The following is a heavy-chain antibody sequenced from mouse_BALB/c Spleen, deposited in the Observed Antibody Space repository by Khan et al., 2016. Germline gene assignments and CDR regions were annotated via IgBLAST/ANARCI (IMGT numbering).Heavy chain of an antibody. Sequence: QVQLKESGAELVKPGSSVKISCKAPGYAFSSYWMNWVKQRPGQGLEWIGQIYPGDGDTNYNGKFKGKATLTADKSSSTAYMQLSSLTSEDSAVYFCARHGVTWYFDVWGAGTTVTVSS. V-gene: IGHV1-80*01. CDR3: ARHGVTWYFDV. CDR1: GYAFSSYW. J-gene: IGHJ1*01. D-gene: IGHD2-1*01. CDR2: IYPGDGDT.